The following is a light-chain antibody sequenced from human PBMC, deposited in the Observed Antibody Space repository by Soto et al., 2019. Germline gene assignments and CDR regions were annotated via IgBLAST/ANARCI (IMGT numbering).Light chain of an antibody. V-gene: IGLV3-1*01. Sequence: SYELTQPPSVSVSPGQTASITCSGDKLGDKYACWYQQKPGQSPVLVIYQDTKRPSGIPERFSGSNSGDTATLTISGTQALDEADYYCQAWDISTAVFGTGTKLTVL. J-gene: IGLJ1*01. CDR1: KLGDKY. CDR3: QAWDISTAV. CDR2: QDT.